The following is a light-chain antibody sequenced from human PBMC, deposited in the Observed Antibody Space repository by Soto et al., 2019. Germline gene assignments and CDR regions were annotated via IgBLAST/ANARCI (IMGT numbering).Light chain of an antibody. CDR1: SSDVGGYNF. CDR2: EVN. CDR3: SSYAGSNNLL. J-gene: IGLJ2*01. Sequence: QSALTQPPSASGSPGQSVTISCTGTSSDVGGYNFVSWYKQHPGKAPKLMIYEVNKRPSGVPDRFSGSKSGNTASLTVSGLQAEDEADYYCSSYAGSNNLLFGGGTKLTVL. V-gene: IGLV2-8*01.